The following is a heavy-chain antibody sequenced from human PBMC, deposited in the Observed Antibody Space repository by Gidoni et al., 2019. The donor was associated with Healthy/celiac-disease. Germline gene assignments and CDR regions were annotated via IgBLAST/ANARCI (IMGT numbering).Heavy chain of an antibody. J-gene: IGHJ4*02. D-gene: IGHD3-10*01. V-gene: IGHV4-34*01. CDR1: GGSFSGYY. Sequence: QVQLQQWGAGLLKPSETLSLTCAVYGGSFSGYYWSWIRQPPGKGLEWIGEINHSGSTNYNPSLKSRVTISVDTSKNQFSLKLSSVTAADTAVYYCAIHRVWFGELLGDYWGQGTLVTVSS. CDR2: INHSGST. CDR3: AIHRVWFGELLGDY.